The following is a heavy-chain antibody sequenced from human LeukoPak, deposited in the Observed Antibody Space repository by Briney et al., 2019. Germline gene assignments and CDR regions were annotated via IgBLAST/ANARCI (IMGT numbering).Heavy chain of an antibody. CDR1: GGTFSSYA. D-gene: IGHD3-16*02. CDR3: GEGHYDYVWGSYRMIDY. CDR2: IIPIFGTA. Sequence: GSSVKVSCKASGGTFSSYAISWVRQAPGQGLEWMGGIIPIFGTANYAQKFQGRVTITADKSTSTAYMELSSLRSEDTAVYYCGEGHYDYVWGSYRMIDYWGQGTLVTVSS. J-gene: IGHJ4*02. V-gene: IGHV1-69*06.